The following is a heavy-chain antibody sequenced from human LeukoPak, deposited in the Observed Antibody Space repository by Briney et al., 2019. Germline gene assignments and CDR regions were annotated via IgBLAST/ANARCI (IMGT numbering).Heavy chain of an antibody. V-gene: IGHV4-34*01. CDR2: FNHSGHT. CDR3: ARGRVYFRDLTSLRGVIPFDS. CDR1: GGSFPPPC. J-gene: IGHJ4*02. D-gene: IGHD3-10*01. Sequence: SETLSLTCAVYGGSFPPPCWPWIRHSAGGGLEWVGEFNHSGHTNYNPSFESRLTVSIDKSKNQFSLRLSSVTAADTAIYYCARGRVYFRDLTSLRGVIPFDSWGQGTPVIVSS.